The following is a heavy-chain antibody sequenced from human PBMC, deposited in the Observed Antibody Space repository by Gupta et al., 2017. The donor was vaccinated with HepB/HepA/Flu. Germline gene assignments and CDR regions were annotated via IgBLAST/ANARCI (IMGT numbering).Heavy chain of an antibody. J-gene: IGHJ4*02. V-gene: IGHV3-23*01. Sequence: EVQLLESGGGLVQPGGSLRLSCAASGFTFGNYAMGWVRQAPGKGLEWVSLISGSGDSTYYPDSVKGRFIISSDNSKNTLYLQMNRLRVDDTALYYCAKMTVPAANGYFDYWGQGTLVTVSS. CDR3: AKMTVPAANGYFDY. D-gene: IGHD2-2*01. CDR1: GFTFGNYA. CDR2: ISGSGDST.